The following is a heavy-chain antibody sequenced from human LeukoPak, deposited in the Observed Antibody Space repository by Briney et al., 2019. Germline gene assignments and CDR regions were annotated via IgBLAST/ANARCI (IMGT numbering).Heavy chain of an antibody. V-gene: IGHV4-39*01. CDR1: GDSISSSSYY. Sequence: SETLSLTCTVSGDSISSSSYYWAWIRQTPGKGLEWIGTIYYSGSTYYNLSLKSRVTISVDTSKNQFSLNLSSVTAADTAVYYCARTVGTYYYYYYMDVWGKGTTVTVSS. J-gene: IGHJ6*03. D-gene: IGHD1-26*01. CDR3: ARTVGTYYYYYYMDV. CDR2: IYYSGST.